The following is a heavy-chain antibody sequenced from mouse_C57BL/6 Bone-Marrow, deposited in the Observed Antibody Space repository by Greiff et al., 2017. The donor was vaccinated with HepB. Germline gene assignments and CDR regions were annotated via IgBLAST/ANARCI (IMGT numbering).Heavy chain of an antibody. J-gene: IGHJ2*01. Sequence: EVQLQQSGPELVKPGASVKISCKASGYSFTDYNMNWVKQRNGKSLEWIGVINPNYGTTSYNQKFKGKATLTVDQSSSTAYMQLNSLTSEDSAVYYCAREGYYGSSYVDYFDYWGQGTTLTVSS. CDR2: INPNYGTT. CDR1: GYSFTDYN. D-gene: IGHD1-1*01. V-gene: IGHV1-39*01. CDR3: AREGYYGSSYVDYFDY.